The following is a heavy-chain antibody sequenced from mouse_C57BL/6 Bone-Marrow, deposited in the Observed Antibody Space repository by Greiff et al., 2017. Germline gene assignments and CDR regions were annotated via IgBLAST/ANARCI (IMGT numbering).Heavy chain of an antibody. CDR1: GYTFTSYW. V-gene: IGHV1-59*01. CDR2: IDPSDSHT. CDR3: ARRSPYYAMDY. Sequence: VQLQQPGAELVRPGTSVKLSCKASGYTFTSYWLHWVKQRPGHCLEWIGVIDPSDSHTNYNQKFKGKATLTVDKSSSTAYMQLSSLTSEASAVYYCARRSPYYAMDYWGQGTSVTVSS. J-gene: IGHJ4*01.